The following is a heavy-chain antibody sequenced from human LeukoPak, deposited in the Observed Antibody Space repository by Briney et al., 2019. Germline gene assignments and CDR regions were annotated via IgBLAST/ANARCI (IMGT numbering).Heavy chain of an antibody. D-gene: IGHD6-13*01. Sequence: ASVRVSCKASGYTLTSSDINWVRQAAGQGLEWMGWINPNSGRTGYAQKFQGRVTMTANTSISTAYMELRNLRFDDTAVYYCARGRSGLAAAGTYDYWGQGTLITVSS. CDR2: INPNSGRT. V-gene: IGHV1-8*01. J-gene: IGHJ4*02. CDR3: ARGRSGLAAAGTYDY. CDR1: GYTLTSSD.